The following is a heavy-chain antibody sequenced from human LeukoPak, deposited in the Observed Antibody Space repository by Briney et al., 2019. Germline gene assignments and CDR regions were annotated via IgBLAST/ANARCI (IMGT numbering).Heavy chain of an antibody. CDR1: GGSISSYH. CDR3: ARLLQPPTVVFDY. Sequence: KPSETLSLTCTVSGGSISSYHWSWIRQPPRKGLEWIGYIYYSGSTNYNPSLKSRVTISVDTSKNQFSLKLSSVTAADTAVYYCARLLQPPTVVFDYWGQGTLVTVSS. V-gene: IGHV4-59*12. CDR2: IYYSGST. J-gene: IGHJ4*02. D-gene: IGHD4-23*01.